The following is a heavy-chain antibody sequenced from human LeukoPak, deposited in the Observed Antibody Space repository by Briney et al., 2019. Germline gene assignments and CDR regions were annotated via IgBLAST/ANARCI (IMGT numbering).Heavy chain of an antibody. CDR3: ARGLTYSSSWYGYYYYGMDV. CDR2: IIPILGIA. D-gene: IGHD6-13*01. Sequence: ASVKVSCKASGGTFSSYAISWVRQAPGQGLEWMGRIIPILGIANYAQKFQGRVTITADKSTSTAYMELSSLRSEDTAVYYCARGLTYSSSWYGYYYYGMDVWGQGTTVTVSS. CDR1: GGTFSSYA. V-gene: IGHV1-69*04. J-gene: IGHJ6*02.